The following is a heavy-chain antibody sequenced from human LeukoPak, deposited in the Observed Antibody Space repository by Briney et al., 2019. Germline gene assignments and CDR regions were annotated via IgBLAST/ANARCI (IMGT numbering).Heavy chain of an antibody. Sequence: GGSLRLSCAASGFTFSSYAMHWVRQAPGQGLEWMGIINPSGGSTSYAQKFQGRVTMTRDTSTSTVYMELSSLRSEDTAVYYCARGGSQGDYWGQGTLVTVSS. D-gene: IGHD1-26*01. V-gene: IGHV1-46*01. J-gene: IGHJ4*02. CDR2: INPSGGST. CDR3: ARGGSQGDY. CDR1: GFTFSSYA.